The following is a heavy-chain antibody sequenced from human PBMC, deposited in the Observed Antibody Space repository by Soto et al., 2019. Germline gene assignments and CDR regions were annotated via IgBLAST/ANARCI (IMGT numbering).Heavy chain of an antibody. D-gene: IGHD3-22*01. J-gene: IGHJ6*02. CDR1: GYTFTSYD. CDR2: MNPNSGNT. CDR3: ARNMIVTSMGSYYYYGMDV. V-gene: IGHV1-8*01. Sequence: GASVKVSCKASGYTFTSYDINWVRQATGQGLEWMGWMNPNSGNTGYAQKLQGRVTMTTDTSTSTAYMELRSLRSDDTAVYYCARNMIVTSMGSYYYYGMDVWGQGTTVTVSS.